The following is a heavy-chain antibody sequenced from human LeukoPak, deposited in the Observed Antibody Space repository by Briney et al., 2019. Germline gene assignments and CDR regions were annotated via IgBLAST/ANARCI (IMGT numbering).Heavy chain of an antibody. Sequence: GRSLRLSCAASGFTFSSYGMHWVRQAPGKGLEWVAVISYDGSNKYYADSVKGRFTISRDNSKNTLYLQMNSLRAEDTAVYYCAKESPRWYYSDYWGQGTLVTVSS. V-gene: IGHV3-30*18. CDR3: AKESPRWYYSDY. J-gene: IGHJ4*02. CDR2: ISYDGSNK. D-gene: IGHD2-15*01. CDR1: GFTFSSYG.